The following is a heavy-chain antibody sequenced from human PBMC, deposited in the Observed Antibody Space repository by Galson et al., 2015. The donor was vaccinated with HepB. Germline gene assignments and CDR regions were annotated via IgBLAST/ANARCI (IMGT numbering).Heavy chain of an antibody. D-gene: IGHD6-19*01. J-gene: IGHJ3*02. Sequence: SVKVSCKASGGTFSSYAISWVRQAPGQGLEWMGGIIPIFGTANYAQKFQGRVTITADESTSTAYIELSSLRSEDTAVYYCAREEYSSGWYDAFDIWGQGTMVTVSS. V-gene: IGHV1-69*13. CDR2: IIPIFGTA. CDR1: GGTFSSYA. CDR3: AREEYSSGWYDAFDI.